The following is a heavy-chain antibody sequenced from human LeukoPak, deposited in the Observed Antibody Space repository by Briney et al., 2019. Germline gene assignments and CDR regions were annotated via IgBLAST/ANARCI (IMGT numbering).Heavy chain of an antibody. Sequence: ASVKVSCKASGYTFTGYYMHWVRQAPGQGLEWMGWINPNSGGTNYAQKFQGRVTMTRDTSISTAYMELSRLRSDDTAVYYCAKGYSSGWYGYYGMDVWGQGTTVTVSS. CDR3: AKGYSSGWYGYYGMDV. V-gene: IGHV1-2*02. CDR2: INPNSGGT. J-gene: IGHJ6*02. D-gene: IGHD6-19*01. CDR1: GYTFTGYY.